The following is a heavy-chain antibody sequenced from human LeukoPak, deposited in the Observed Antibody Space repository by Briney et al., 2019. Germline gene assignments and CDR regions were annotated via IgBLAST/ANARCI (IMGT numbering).Heavy chain of an antibody. J-gene: IGHJ4*02. CDR2: ISGDGGST. CDR3: AKDIGITGTTLDY. CDR1: GFTFDDYA. Sequence: GGSLRLSCAASGFTFDDYAMHWVRQAPGKGLEWVSLISGDGGSTYYADSVKGRFTISRDNSKNSLYLQMNSLRTKDTALYYCAKDIGITGTTLDYWGQGTLVTVSS. D-gene: IGHD1-7*01. V-gene: IGHV3-43*02.